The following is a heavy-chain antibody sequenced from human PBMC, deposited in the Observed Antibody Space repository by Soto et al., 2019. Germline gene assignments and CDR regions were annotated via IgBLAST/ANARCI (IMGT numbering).Heavy chain of an antibody. D-gene: IGHD2-8*01. CDR3: VRGYCTTTPCSGDFQH. V-gene: IGHV1-46*01. J-gene: IGHJ1*01. CDR1: GYKFTTYF. Sequence: ASVKVSCKASGYKFTTYFIHWVRQAPGQGLEWMGMIHPSGDTGYGQKFRGRVTMTIDTSTTTAYMELRNLTSEDTAIYFSVRGYCTTTPCSGDFQHWGQGNLVTVSS. CDR2: IHPSGDT.